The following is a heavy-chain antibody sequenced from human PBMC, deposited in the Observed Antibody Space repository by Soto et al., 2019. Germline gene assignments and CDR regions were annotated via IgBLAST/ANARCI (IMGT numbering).Heavy chain of an antibody. CDR1: GFSFNNSG. J-gene: IGHJ4*02. Sequence: QVQLVESGGGVVQPGRSLRLSCAASGFSFNNSGMHWVRQAPGKGLDWVAVVWHDGGKKYSADTVKGRFTISRDNSKXXXXLKXXXXXXXXXXXXXXASGNWKHGYFDHWGQGTLVTVSS. CDR2: VWHDGGKK. CDR3: ASGNWKHGYFDH. D-gene: IGHD1-1*01. V-gene: IGHV3-33*01.